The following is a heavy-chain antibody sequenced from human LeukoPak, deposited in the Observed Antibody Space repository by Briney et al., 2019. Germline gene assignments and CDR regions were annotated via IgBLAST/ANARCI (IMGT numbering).Heavy chain of an antibody. Sequence: GGSLRLSCAASGFTFSSYGMHWVRQAPGKGLEWVAVIWYDGSNKYYADSVKGRFTISRDNSKNTLYLQMNSLRAEDTAVYYCARGDGYNSEYFDYWGQGTLVTVSS. V-gene: IGHV3-33*01. J-gene: IGHJ4*02. CDR1: GFTFSSYG. D-gene: IGHD5-24*01. CDR3: ARGDGYNSEYFDY. CDR2: IWYDGSNK.